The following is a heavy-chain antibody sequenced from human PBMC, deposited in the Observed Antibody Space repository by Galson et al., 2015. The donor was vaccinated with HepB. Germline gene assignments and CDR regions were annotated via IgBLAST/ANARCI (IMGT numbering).Heavy chain of an antibody. CDR2: IRSKANSYAT. D-gene: IGHD3-10*01. V-gene: IGHV3-73*01. Sequence: SLRLSCAASGFTFSGSAMHWVRQASRKGLEWVGRIRSKANSYATSYAASVKGRFTISRDDSKNTAYLQMNSLKTEDTAVYYCRSTEGEFIDYWGQGTLVTVSS. J-gene: IGHJ4*02. CDR1: GFTFSGSA. CDR3: RSTEGEFIDY.